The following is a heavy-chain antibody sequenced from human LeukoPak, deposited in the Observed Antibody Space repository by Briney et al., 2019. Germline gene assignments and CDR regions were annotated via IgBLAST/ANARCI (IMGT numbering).Heavy chain of an antibody. CDR1: GGSFSGYY. CDR2: INHSGST. CDR3: ARGNFWSGYSTLYTYSYNYYMDV. Sequence: SETLSLTCAVYGGSFSGYYWSWIRQPPGKGLEWIGEINHSGSTNYNPSLKSRVTISVDTPKNQFSLKLSSVTVADTAVYFCARGNFWSGYSTLYTYSYNYYMDVWGNGTTVTVSS. J-gene: IGHJ6*03. V-gene: IGHV4-34*01. D-gene: IGHD3-3*01.